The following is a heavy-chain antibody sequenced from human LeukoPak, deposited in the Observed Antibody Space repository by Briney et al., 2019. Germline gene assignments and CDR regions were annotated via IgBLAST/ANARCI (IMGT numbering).Heavy chain of an antibody. CDR3: AKDPGWDTAMVIYSPYYFDY. CDR2: ISGSGGST. D-gene: IGHD5-18*01. J-gene: IGHJ4*02. V-gene: IGHV3-23*01. Sequence: GSLRLSCAASGFTFSSYAVHWVRQAPGKGLEWVTAISGSGGSTYYADSVKGRFTISRDNSKNTLYLQMNSLRAEDTAVYYCAKDPGWDTAMVIYSPYYFDYWGQGTLVTVSS. CDR1: GFTFSSYA.